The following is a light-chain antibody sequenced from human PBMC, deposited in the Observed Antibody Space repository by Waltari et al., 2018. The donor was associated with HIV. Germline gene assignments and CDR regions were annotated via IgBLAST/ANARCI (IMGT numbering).Light chain of an antibody. Sequence: QSALTQPPSACGSAGQSVSISCTGTSSDVGTYNYVSWYRQHPAKAPKLMVYEVTERPSGIPERISGTTSGTTVTLTISGAQAEDDADYYCQSGDKSGSWVFGGGTRLTVL. CDR3: QSGDKSGSWV. J-gene: IGLJ3*02. CDR1: SSDVGTYNY. CDR2: EVT. V-gene: IGLV2-8*01.